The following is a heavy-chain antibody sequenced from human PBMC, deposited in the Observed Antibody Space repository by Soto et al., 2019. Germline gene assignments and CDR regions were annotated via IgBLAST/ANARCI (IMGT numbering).Heavy chain of an antibody. D-gene: IGHD6-13*01. Sequence: ASVKVSCKASGYTFTSNNIHWVRRAPGQGLEWMGRINPSSGGTIYAQKFQGRVSMTMDTSTSTVYMELSSLRFDDTDVYYCARAIAADGRRRWFEPWGQGSVVTSPQ. CDR1: GYTFTSNN. CDR3: ARAIAADGRRRWFEP. V-gene: IGHV1-46*01. J-gene: IGHJ5*02. CDR2: INPSSGGT.